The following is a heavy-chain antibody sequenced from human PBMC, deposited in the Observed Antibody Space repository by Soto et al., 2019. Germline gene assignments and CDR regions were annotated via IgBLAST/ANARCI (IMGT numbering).Heavy chain of an antibody. J-gene: IGHJ4*02. V-gene: IGHV4-30-4*01. CDR2: IYYSGST. D-gene: IGHD3-9*01. CDR3: AREFDATGYILRY. CDR1: GGSISSGDYY. Sequence: SETLSLTCTVSGGSISSGDYYWSWIRQPPGKGLEWIGYIYYSGSTYYNPSLKSRVTISVDTSKNQFSLKLSSVTAEDTAVYYCAREFDATGYILRYWGQGTQVTVSS.